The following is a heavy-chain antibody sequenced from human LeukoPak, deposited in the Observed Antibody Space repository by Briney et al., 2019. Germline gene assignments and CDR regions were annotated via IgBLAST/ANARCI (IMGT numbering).Heavy chain of an antibody. J-gene: IGHJ4*02. D-gene: IGHD5-18*01. V-gene: IGHV4-4*02. CDR1: GGSISSSNW. Sequence: SETLSLTCAVSGGSISSSNWWSWVRQPPGKGLEWIGEIYHSGSTNYNPSLKSRVTISVDKSKNQFSLKLSSVTAADTAVYYCARGGGGYSYGGGAYYFDYWGQGTLVTVSS. CDR3: ARGGGGYSYGGGAYYFDY. CDR2: IYHSGST.